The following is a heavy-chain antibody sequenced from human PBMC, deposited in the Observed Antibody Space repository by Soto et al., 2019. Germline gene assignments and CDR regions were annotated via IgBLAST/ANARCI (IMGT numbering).Heavy chain of an antibody. Sequence: GSLRLSCVASGFRVSDYPPNWVRQAPGQGLEWVANINRAGTKTNYADSVKGRFTTSRDNAKNSLYLQIGSLRVEDTAIYYCVRGTPTPGLDIWVHGTPVTVSS. CDR2: INRAGTKT. V-gene: IGHV3-7*03. J-gene: IGHJ4*01. D-gene: IGHD1-1*01. CDR1: GFRVSDYP. CDR3: VRGTPTPGLDI.